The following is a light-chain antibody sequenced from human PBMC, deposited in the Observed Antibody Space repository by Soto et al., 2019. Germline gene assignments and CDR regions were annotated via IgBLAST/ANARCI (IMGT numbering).Light chain of an antibody. V-gene: IGLV8-61*01. CDR2: STN. Sequence: QTVVTQEPSFSVSPGGTVTLTCGLSSDSVSTTYYPSWYQQTPGQTPRTLIYSTNRRSSGVPDRFSGSILGNKAALTITGAQADDESDYYCALFVGGDVPWVFGGGTKLTVL. J-gene: IGLJ3*02. CDR1: SDSVSTTYY. CDR3: ALFVGGDVPWV.